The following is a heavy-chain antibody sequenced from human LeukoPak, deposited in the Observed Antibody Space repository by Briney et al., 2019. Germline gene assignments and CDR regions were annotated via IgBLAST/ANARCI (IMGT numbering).Heavy chain of an antibody. D-gene: IGHD6-13*01. J-gene: IGHJ4*02. CDR3: AKLAAGSWTDH. Sequence: GGSLRLSCVASGLTFSSYAMSWVRQAPGKGLEWVSVISGSGGSTYYADSVKGRFTISRDKSKNTLYLQMNSLRDEDTAVYYCAKLAAGSWTDHWGQGTLVTVSS. CDR2: ISGSGGST. CDR1: GLTFSSYA. V-gene: IGHV3-23*01.